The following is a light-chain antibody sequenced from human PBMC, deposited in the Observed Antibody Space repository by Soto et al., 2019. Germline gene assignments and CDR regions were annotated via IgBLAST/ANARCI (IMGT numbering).Light chain of an antibody. J-gene: IGKJ3*01. CDR3: QQRVNWPSGFFT. Sequence: EVVLTQSPAILSLSPGESGTLSCRASQNIGKYLVWYQQRPGQAPRLLFYDASVRATGIPARFNGSGSGTDFTLSLTSPEPEDSAVYYCQQRVNWPSGFFTFGPGTKVEVK. CDR1: QNIGKY. CDR2: DAS. V-gene: IGKV3-11*01.